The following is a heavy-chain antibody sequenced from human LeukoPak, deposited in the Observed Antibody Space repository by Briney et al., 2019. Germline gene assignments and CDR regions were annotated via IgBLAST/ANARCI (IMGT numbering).Heavy chain of an antibody. CDR3: ARVTTVTYYFDY. J-gene: IGHJ4*02. CDR1: GGSISSGDYY. V-gene: IGHV4-30-4*08. D-gene: IGHD4-17*01. CDR2: IYYIGST. Sequence: SQTLSLTCTVSGGSISSGDYYWSWIRQPPGKGLEWIGYIYYIGSTYYNPSLKSRITISVDTSKNQFSLKLSSVTAADTAVYYCARVTTVTYYFDYWGQGTLVTVSS.